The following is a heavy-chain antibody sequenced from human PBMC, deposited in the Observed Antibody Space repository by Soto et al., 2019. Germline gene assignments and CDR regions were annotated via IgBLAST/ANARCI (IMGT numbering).Heavy chain of an antibody. CDR2: IWYDGSNK. Sequence: GGSLRLSCAASGFTFSSYGMHWVRQAPGKGLEWVAVIWYDGSNKYYADSVKGRFTISRDNSKNTLYLQMNSLRAEDTAVYYCARDRTVDRETDYYFDYWGQGTLVTVSS. CDR3: ARDRTVDRETDYYFDY. D-gene: IGHD5-12*01. V-gene: IGHV3-33*01. CDR1: GFTFSSYG. J-gene: IGHJ4*02.